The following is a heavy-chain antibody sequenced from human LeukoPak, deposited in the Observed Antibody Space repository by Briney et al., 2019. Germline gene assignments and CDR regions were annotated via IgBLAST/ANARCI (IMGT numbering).Heavy chain of an antibody. CDR1: GFTFSSYS. D-gene: IGHD5-24*01. Sequence: PGGSLRLSCAASGFTFSSYSMNWVRQTPGKGLEWVSVIYTDGSTYYADSVKGRFTISRDISRNTVHLQMNSLRAGDTAVYYCARDPHGYNSYFDYWGRGTLVTVSS. CDR3: ARDPHGYNSYFDY. J-gene: IGHJ4*02. V-gene: IGHV3-53*01. CDR2: IYTDGST.